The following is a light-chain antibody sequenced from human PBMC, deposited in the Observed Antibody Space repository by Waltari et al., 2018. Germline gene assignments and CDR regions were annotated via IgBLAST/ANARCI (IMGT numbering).Light chain of an antibody. CDR1: VSNIGAGYD. Sequence: QSVLTQPPSVSGAQGVRVTISCPGRVSNIGAGYDVHWYLQFPRAAPKLLIYGIASRPLGVPARFFCSTSGTSASLAITGLQAEDEADYYCQSYDTSLSVLFGGGTKLTVL. V-gene: IGLV1-40*01. J-gene: IGLJ3*02. CDR3: QSYDTSLSVL. CDR2: GIA.